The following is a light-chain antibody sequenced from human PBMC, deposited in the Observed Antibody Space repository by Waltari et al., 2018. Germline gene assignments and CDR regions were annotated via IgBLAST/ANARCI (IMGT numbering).Light chain of an antibody. V-gene: IGKV3-20*01. CDR3: QQYGSSPWT. J-gene: IGKJ1*01. CDR2: GAS. CDR1: QSVSRNQ. Sequence: EVVLTQSPGTLSLSPGERATLSCRASQSVSRNQLAWFQQRPGQAPRLVIYGASIRATGIPDRFSGSGSGTDFTLTISRLEPEDCGVFYCQQYGSSPWTFGQGTKVEIK.